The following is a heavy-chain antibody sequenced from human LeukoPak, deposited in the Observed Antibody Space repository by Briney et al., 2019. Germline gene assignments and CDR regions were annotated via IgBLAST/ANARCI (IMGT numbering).Heavy chain of an antibody. CDR3: ARDQAPPMAVAGTVGVDYYYYMDV. CDR2: INWNGGST. D-gene: IGHD6-19*01. CDR1: GFTFDDYG. Sequence: GGSLRLSCAASGFTFDDYGMSWVRQAPGKGLEWVSGINWNGGSTGYADSVKGRFTISRDNAKNSLYLQMNSLRAEDTALYYCARDQAPPMAVAGTVGVDYYYYMDVWGKGTTVTVSS. J-gene: IGHJ6*03. V-gene: IGHV3-20*04.